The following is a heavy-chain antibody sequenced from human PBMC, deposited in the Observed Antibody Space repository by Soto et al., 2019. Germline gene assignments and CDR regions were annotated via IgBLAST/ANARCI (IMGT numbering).Heavy chain of an antibody. CDR3: ARGGAYYDILTGPDY. J-gene: IGHJ4*02. D-gene: IGHD3-9*01. CDR1: GGTFSSYA. Sequence: QVQLVQSGAEVKKPGSSVKVSCKASGGTFSSYAISWVRKAPGQWLEWMGGIIPIFGTANYAQKFQGRVTITADESTSTAYMELSSLRSEDTALYYYARGGAYYDILTGPDYWGQGTLVTVSS. V-gene: IGHV1-69*01. CDR2: IIPIFGTA.